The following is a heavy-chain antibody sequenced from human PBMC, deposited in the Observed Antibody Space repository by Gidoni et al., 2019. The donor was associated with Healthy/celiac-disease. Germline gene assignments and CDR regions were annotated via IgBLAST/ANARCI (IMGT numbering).Heavy chain of an antibody. CDR3: ARALGQIAAAGLGAFDI. V-gene: IGHV1-69*01. Sequence: QVQLVQSGAEVKKPGSSVKVSCKASGGTFSSYAISWVRQAPGQGLEWMGGIIPIFGTANYAQKFQGRVTITADESTSTAYMELSSLRSEDTAVYYCARALGQIAAAGLGAFDIWGQGTMVTVSS. D-gene: IGHD6-13*01. CDR2: IIPIFGTA. CDR1: GGTFSSYA. J-gene: IGHJ3*02.